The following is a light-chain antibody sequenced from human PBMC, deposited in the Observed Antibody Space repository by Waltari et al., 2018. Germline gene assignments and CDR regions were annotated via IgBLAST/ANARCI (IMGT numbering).Light chain of an antibody. CDR3: SSYTTAGTLVVF. Sequence: QSALTQPASVSGSPEQSITISCTGTSSDVGRSNYVSWYQQHPGKAPKLMLYDVTKRPAGVPNRFSGSKSGNTASLTISGRQAEDEADYYCSSYTTAGTLVVFFGGGTKLTVL. V-gene: IGLV2-14*03. CDR1: SSDVGRSNY. J-gene: IGLJ2*01. CDR2: DVT.